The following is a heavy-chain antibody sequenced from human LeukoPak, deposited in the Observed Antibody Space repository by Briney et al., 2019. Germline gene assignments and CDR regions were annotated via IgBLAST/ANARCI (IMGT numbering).Heavy chain of an antibody. CDR1: GFTFSSYS. D-gene: IGHD3-22*01. CDR3: ARDWGDSSGYYDGNDAFDI. Sequence: PGGSLRLSCAASGFTFSSYSMHWVRQAPGKGLEWVSSISSSSSYIYYADSVKGRFTISRDSAKNSLYLQMNSLRAEDTAVYYCARDWGDSSGYYDGNDAFDIWGQGTMVTVSS. V-gene: IGHV3-21*01. J-gene: IGHJ3*02. CDR2: ISSSSSYI.